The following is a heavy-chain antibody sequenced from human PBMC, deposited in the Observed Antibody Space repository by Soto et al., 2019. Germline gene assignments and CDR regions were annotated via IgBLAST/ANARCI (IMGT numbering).Heavy chain of an antibody. CDR1: GGSISSYY. J-gene: IGHJ6*02. CDR3: VRDSGYYGSGSYYNPYYYYYGMDV. V-gene: IGHV4-59*01. CDR2: IYYSGST. Sequence: SETLSLTCTVSGGSISSYYWSWIRQPPGKGLERIGYIYYSGSTNYNPSLKSRVTISVDTSKNQFSLKLSSVTAADTAVYYCVRDSGYYGSGSYYNPYYYYYGMDVWGQGTTVTVSS. D-gene: IGHD3-10*01.